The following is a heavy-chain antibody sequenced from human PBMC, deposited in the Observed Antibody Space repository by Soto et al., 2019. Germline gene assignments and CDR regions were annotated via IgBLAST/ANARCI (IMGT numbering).Heavy chain of an antibody. CDR3: ARVVPGAEAWFGP. V-gene: IGHV1-18*01. CDR1: GYTFSNYC. CDR2: ISLYSDGT. Sequence: ASVKVPCKTSGYTFSNYCITWVRQAPGQPLEWLGWISLYSDGTNYAQKFQGRVSMTTDTSTTTAYMELRSLRSDDTAVYYCARVVPGAEAWFGPWGQGTLVTVSS. J-gene: IGHJ5*02. D-gene: IGHD2-2*01.